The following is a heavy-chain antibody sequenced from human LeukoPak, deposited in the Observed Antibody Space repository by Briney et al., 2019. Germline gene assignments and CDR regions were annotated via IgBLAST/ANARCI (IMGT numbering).Heavy chain of an antibody. CDR1: GFTFSTYG. Sequence: GRSLRLSCAASGFTFSTYGIHWVRQAPGKGLEWVAVISYDGSNKYYADSVKGRFTISRDNSKNTLYLQMNSLRAEDTAVYYCARDYRNYPYIVATIIDYWGQGTLVTVSS. V-gene: IGHV3-30*03. J-gene: IGHJ4*02. CDR2: ISYDGSNK. D-gene: IGHD5-12*01. CDR3: ARDYRNYPYIVATIIDY.